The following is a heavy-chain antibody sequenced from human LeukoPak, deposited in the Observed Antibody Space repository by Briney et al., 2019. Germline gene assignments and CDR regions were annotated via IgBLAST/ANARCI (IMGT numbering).Heavy chain of an antibody. D-gene: IGHD3-22*01. Sequence: GGSLRLSCAASGFTFSRYSMNWVRQAPGKGLEWVSSISSSSTYIYYADSVKGRFTISRGNAENSLYLQMNSLRAEDTAVYYCARDYDSSGQNDYWGQGTLVTVSS. J-gene: IGHJ4*02. V-gene: IGHV3-21*01. CDR3: ARDYDSSGQNDY. CDR1: GFTFSRYS. CDR2: ISSSSTYI.